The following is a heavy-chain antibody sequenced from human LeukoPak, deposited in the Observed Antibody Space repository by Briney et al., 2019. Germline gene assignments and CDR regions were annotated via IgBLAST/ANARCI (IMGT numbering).Heavy chain of an antibody. V-gene: IGHV3-9*03. J-gene: IGHJ4*02. D-gene: IGHD3-10*01. CDR1: GFTFDDYA. CDR3: AKGSYGSGASTYYFDY. CDR2: ISWNSGSI. Sequence: GRSLRLSCAASGFTFDDYAMHWVRQAPGKGLEWVSGISWNSGSIGYADSVKGRFTISRDNAKNSLYLQMNSLRAEDMALYYCAKGSYGSGASTYYFDYWGQGTLVTVSS.